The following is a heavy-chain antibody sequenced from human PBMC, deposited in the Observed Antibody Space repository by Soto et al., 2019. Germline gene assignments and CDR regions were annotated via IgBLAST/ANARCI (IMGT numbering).Heavy chain of an antibody. CDR3: ARGPIAVSGRIDY. V-gene: IGHV3-74*03. CDR1: GLTVRSYG. CDR2: INTDGSVA. D-gene: IGHD6-19*01. Sequence: HAGSLGFSCAASGLTVRSYGMHWLRQAPRKGLVWVSRINTDGSVAMYVDSVKGRFTISRDNAKNSLYLQMNSLRDEDTSVYYCARGPIAVSGRIDYWGQGTLVTVSS. J-gene: IGHJ4*02.